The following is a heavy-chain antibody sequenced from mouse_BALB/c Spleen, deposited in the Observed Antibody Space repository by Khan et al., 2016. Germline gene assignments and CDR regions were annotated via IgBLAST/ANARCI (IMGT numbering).Heavy chain of an antibody. V-gene: IGHV1S81*02. J-gene: IGHJ3*01. CDR2: VYPSNGRT. Sequence: QVQLKESGAELVKPGASVKLSCKASGYTFTNYWMHWVKQRPGQGLEWIGEVYPSNGRTDYNEKFKNKASLTVDKSSSTAYMQLSSLTAEDAAVYYCARGPEPLAYWGHGTLVTVSA. CDR1: GYTFTNYW. CDR3: ARGPEPLAY.